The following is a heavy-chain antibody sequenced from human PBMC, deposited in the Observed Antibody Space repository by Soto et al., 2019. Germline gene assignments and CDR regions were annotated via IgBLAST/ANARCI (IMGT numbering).Heavy chain of an antibody. Sequence: QAHLVESGGGVVQPGRSLRLSCAASGFTFTSYGMHWVRQAPGTRLEWVAVISYDGGLQHYADSVKGRFTISRDNSKNMVLLQMNSLRAEATSVYYCVSDRGYGHASVPYSWGQGTLFSVSS. V-gene: IGHV3-30*03. CDR2: ISYDGGLQ. J-gene: IGHJ4*02. D-gene: IGHD5-18*01. CDR3: VSDRGYGHASVPYS. CDR1: GFTFTSYG.